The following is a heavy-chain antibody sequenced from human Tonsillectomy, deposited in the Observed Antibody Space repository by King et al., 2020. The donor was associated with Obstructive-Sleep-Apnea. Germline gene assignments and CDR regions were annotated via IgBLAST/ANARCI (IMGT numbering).Heavy chain of an antibody. J-gene: IGHJ4*02. CDR3: ARRGGRLFDY. Sequence: QLVQSGAEVKKPGESLKISCKVSGYSFTTYWIGWVRQMPGKGLEWMGIIYPGDSESRYNPSFQGQVTFSADKSINTAYLHWSSLKASDTAMYFCARRGGRLFDYWGQGTLVTVSS. CDR1: GYSFTTYW. CDR2: IYPGDSES. D-gene: IGHD1-26*01. V-gene: IGHV5-51*01.